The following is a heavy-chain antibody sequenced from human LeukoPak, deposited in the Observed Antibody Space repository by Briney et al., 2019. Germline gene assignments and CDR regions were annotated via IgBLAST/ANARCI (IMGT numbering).Heavy chain of an antibody. CDR3: AKEYGDYNYWYFDL. CDR2: IWYDGSNK. J-gene: IGHJ2*01. Sequence: GGSLRLSCAASGFTFSSYGMHWVRQAPGKGLEWVAVIWYDGSNKYYADSVKGRFTISRDNSKNTLYLQMNSLRAEDTAVYYCAKEYGDYNYWYFDLWGRGTLVTVSS. V-gene: IGHV3-33*06. CDR1: GFTFSSYG. D-gene: IGHD4-17*01.